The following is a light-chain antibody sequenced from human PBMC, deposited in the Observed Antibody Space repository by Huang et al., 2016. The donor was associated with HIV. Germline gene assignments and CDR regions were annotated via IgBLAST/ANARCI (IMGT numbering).Light chain of an antibody. CDR3: LQHNSFPWT. V-gene: IGKV1-17*03. CDR2: AAS. CDR1: QGISNY. J-gene: IGKJ1*01. Sequence: DIQMTQSPSAMSASVGDRVTITCRASQGISNYLAWFQQKPGEVPKRLIYAASSLQSGVPSSFSGIGSGTEFTLTISSLQPEDIATYYCLQHNSFPWTFGQGTKVGIK.